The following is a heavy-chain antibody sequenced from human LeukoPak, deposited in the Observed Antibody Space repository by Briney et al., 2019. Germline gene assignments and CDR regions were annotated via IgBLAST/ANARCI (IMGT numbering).Heavy chain of an antibody. CDR3: ARDYWWNYDC. Sequence: GGSLRLSCAASGFTFSDYAMHWVRQAPGKGLEWVAVISKDGSDKYYPGSVRGRFTISRDNSKNTIYLQMDSLRAEDTAIYYCARDYWWNYDCWGQGTLVTVSS. V-gene: IGHV3-30-3*01. CDR1: GFTFSDYA. D-gene: IGHD1-7*01. CDR2: ISKDGSDK. J-gene: IGHJ4*02.